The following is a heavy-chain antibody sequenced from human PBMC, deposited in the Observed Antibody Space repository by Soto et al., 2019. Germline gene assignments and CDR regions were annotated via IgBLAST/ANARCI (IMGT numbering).Heavy chain of an antibody. Sequence: WTWIRQHPGKGLEWIGYIYYSGSTYYNPSLKSRITMSIDTSKNQFSLKLSSVTAADTAVYYCARDLQVTTLNPYWYFDLWGRGTLVTVSS. CDR3: ARDLQVTTLNPYWYFDL. V-gene: IGHV4-31*02. CDR2: IYYSGST. D-gene: IGHD4-17*01. J-gene: IGHJ2*01.